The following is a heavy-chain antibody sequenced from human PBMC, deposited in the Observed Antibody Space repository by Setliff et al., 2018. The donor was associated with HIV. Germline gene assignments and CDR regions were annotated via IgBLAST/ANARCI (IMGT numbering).Heavy chain of an antibody. V-gene: IGHV4-34*01. CDR1: GGSLSGHY. D-gene: IGHD3-10*01. CDR3: ARGGVYYYGSGSYSS. Sequence: SETLSLTCAVYGGSLSGHYWSWIRQPPGKGLEWIGESNHVGRTNYNPSLKSRVTISVDTSKNQFSLKLSSVTAADTAVYYCARGGVYYYGSGSYSSWGQGTLVTVSS. CDR2: SNHVGRT. J-gene: IGHJ5*02.